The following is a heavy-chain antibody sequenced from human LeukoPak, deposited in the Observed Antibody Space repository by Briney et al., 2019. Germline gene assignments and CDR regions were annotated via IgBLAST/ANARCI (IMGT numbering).Heavy chain of an antibody. CDR2: IKQDGSEK. Sequence: GGSLRLSCAASGFTFSSYSMNWVRQAPGKGLEWVANIKQDGSEKYYVDSVKGRFTISRDNAKNSLYLQMNSLRAEDTAVYYCASLDILTASIDYWGQGTLVTVSS. V-gene: IGHV3-7*01. CDR1: GFTFSSYS. D-gene: IGHD3-9*01. CDR3: ASLDILTASIDY. J-gene: IGHJ4*02.